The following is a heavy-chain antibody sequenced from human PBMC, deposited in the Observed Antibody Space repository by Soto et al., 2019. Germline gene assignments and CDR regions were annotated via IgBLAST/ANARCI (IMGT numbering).Heavy chain of an antibody. CDR3: AKDHAREQCVRGENWFDS. J-gene: IGHJ5*01. V-gene: IGHV3-23*01. CDR1: GFTFTNYA. CDR2: ISGSGVRT. Sequence: EMQLLESGGGLVQPGASLRLSGTASGFTFTNYAMSWARQAPGKGLEWVSTISGSGVRTYDADTVKGRFTISRDNSKNTLKLQMTSLRAEDTAIYYGAKDHAREQCVRGENWFDSWGQGTLVTVSS. D-gene: IGHD3-10*01.